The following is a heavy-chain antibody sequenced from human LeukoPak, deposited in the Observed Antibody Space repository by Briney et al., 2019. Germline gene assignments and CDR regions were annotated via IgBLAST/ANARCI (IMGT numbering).Heavy chain of an antibody. CDR3: AKDESWSLDY. CDR2: INCAGSEK. J-gene: IGHJ4*02. CDR1: GFTFSSYA. Sequence: PGESLRLSCAASGFTFSSYAMSWVRQAPGKGLEWVANINCAGSEKYYADSVKGRFAISRDNSKNTVDLQMNSLGPEDTAVYFCAKDESWSLDYWGQGTLVSVSS. V-gene: IGHV3-30*02.